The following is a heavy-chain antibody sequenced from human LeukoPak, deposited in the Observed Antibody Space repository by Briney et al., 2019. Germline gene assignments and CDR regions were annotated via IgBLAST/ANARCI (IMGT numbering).Heavy chain of an antibody. CDR1: GFTFSSYS. D-gene: IGHD5-18*01. CDR3: ASEELHSYGSDY. Sequence: PGGSLRLSCAASGFTFSSYSMNWVRQAPGKGLEWVSSISSSSSYIYYADSVKGRFTISRDNAKNSLYLQMNSLRAEDTAVYFCASEELHSYGSDYWGQGTLVTVSS. V-gene: IGHV3-21*01. CDR2: ISSSSSYI. J-gene: IGHJ4*02.